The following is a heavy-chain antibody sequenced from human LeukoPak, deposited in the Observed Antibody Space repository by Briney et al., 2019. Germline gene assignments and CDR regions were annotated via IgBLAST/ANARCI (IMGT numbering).Heavy chain of an antibody. V-gene: IGHV4-4*07. CDR3: ARDFLDGDNAFDI. D-gene: IGHD3/OR15-3a*01. CDR2: IYSSGNT. J-gene: IGHJ3*02. Sequence: PSETLSLTCAVSGGYISSYYWSWIRQSAGKGLECIGRIYSSGNTNYNPSLKSRVTMSVDTSKNQFSLKLRSVTAADTAVYYCARDFLDGDNAFDIWGQGTLVTVSA. CDR1: GGYISSYY.